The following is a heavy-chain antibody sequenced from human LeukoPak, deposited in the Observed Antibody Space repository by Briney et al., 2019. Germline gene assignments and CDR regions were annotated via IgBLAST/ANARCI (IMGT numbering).Heavy chain of an antibody. D-gene: IGHD3-16*01. CDR2: IYHTGST. J-gene: IGHJ4*02. V-gene: IGHV4-61*01. Sequence: SETLSLTCTVFGASVRSGSYYWTWIRQPPGEGLEWIGDIYHTGSTNYNPSLKSRVTFSLDKSKNHFALKLTSVTVADTAIYYCASYDYVWGSLDFWGQGTLVPVSS. CDR3: ASYDYVWGSLDF. CDR1: GASVRSGSYY.